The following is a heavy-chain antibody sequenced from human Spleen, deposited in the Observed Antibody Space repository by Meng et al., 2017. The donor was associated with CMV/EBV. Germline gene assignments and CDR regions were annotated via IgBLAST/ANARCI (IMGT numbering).Heavy chain of an antibody. CDR2: IYYSGST. D-gene: IGHD1-26*01. CDR3: ARGVVGATLNGNWFDP. CDR1: VGSIRSYY. V-gene: IGHV4-59*01. Sequence: SVGSIRSYYWSWIRQPPGKGLEWIGYIYYSGSTTYNPSLKSRVTISVDTSKNQFSLKLSSVTAADTAVYYCARGVVGATLNGNWFDPWGQGTLVTVSS. J-gene: IGHJ5*02.